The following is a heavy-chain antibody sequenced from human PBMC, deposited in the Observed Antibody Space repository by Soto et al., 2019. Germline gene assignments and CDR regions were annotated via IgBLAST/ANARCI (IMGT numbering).Heavy chain of an antibody. J-gene: IGHJ6*03. D-gene: IGHD3-3*01. CDR3: ARVVKESLSRGTRFRRGPPHYYMDV. Sequence: GGSLRLSCAASGFTFSSYAMHWVRQAPGKGLEYVSAISSNGGSTYYANSVKGRFTISRDNSKNTLYLQMGSLRAEDMAVYYCARVVKESLSRGTRFRRGPPHYYMDVWGKGTTVTVSS. CDR1: GFTFSSYA. V-gene: IGHV3-64*01. CDR2: ISSNGGST.